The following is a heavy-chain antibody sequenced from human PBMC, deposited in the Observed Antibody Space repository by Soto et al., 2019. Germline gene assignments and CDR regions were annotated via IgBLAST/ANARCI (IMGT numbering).Heavy chain of an antibody. J-gene: IGHJ3*02. V-gene: IGHV4-34*01. CDR3: ARGNVATRSPALDI. D-gene: IGHD5-12*01. Sequence: SETLSLTCSVYGGSFSGYYWSWIRQPPGKGLEWIGEINHSGSTNYNPSLKSRVTISVDTSKNQFSLKLSSVTAADTAVYYCARGNVATRSPALDIWGQGTMVTVSS. CDR1: GGSFSGYY. CDR2: INHSGST.